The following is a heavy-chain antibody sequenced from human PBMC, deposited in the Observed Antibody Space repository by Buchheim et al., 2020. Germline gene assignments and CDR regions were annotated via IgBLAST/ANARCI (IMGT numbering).Heavy chain of an antibody. Sequence: QVQLQQWGAGLLKPSETLSLTCAVSGGSFSGYYWSWIRQPPGKGLEWIGEINHSGSTNYNPSLKSRVTISVDTSKNQFSLKLSSVTAADTAVYYCARLRRRKYSSSSRSDYWGQGTL. CDR3: ARLRRRKYSSSSRSDY. CDR2: INHSGST. CDR1: GGSFSGYY. V-gene: IGHV4-34*01. J-gene: IGHJ4*02. D-gene: IGHD6-6*01.